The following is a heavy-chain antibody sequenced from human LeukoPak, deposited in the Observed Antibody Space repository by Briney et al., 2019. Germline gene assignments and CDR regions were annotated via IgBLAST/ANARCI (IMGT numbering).Heavy chain of an antibody. V-gene: IGHV3-30*18. CDR2: ISYDGTNK. J-gene: IGHJ6*02. Sequence: GGSLRLSCAASGFTFSSFAMHWVRQAPGKGLEWVAVISYDGTNKHYADSVKGRFTMSRDNSKNTAFLQMNSLRAEDTAVYYCAKCPVYYYGLDVWGQGTTVTVSS. CDR3: AKCPVYYYGLDV. CDR1: GFTFSSFA.